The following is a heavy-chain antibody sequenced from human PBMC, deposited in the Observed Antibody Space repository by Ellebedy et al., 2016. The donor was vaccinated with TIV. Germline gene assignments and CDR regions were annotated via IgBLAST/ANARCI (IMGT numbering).Heavy chain of an antibody. CDR2: ISDSGSRI. J-gene: IGHJ4*02. Sequence: GESLKISCAASGFSLSVYAMSWVRQAPGKGLEWVSSISDSGSRIDYADSVKGRFTISRDNSKKMVYLQMNSLRVEDTAVYYCAKRHYGFHAYEDITHWGQGTLVTVSS. V-gene: IGHV3-23*01. D-gene: IGHD3-10*01. CDR1: GFSLSVYA. CDR3: AKRHYGFHAYEDITH.